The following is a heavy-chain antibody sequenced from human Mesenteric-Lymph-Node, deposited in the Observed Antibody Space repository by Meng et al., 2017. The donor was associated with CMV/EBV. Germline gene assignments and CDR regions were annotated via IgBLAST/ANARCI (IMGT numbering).Heavy chain of an antibody. D-gene: IGHD6-6*01. CDR2: ISSSGNNI. CDR1: GFIFSDYY. Sequence: GGSLRLSCAASGFIFSDYYMSWIRQAPGKGLEWVSYISSSGNNIYYSDSVKGRFTISRDNSKNTPYLQMNSLRAEDTAVYYCAREGYSRSPTSYWGQGTLVTVSS. V-gene: IGHV3-11*04. J-gene: IGHJ4*02. CDR3: AREGYSRSPTSY.